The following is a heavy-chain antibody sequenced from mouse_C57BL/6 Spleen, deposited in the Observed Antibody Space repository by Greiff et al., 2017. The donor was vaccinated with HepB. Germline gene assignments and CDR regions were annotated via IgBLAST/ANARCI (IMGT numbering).Heavy chain of an antibody. CDR3: AREGIYYGNYGYFDV. Sequence: QVHVKQSGAELVKPGASVKMSCKASGYTFTSYWITWVKQRPGQGLEWIGDIYPGSGSTNYNEKFKSKATLTVDTSSSTAYMQLSSLTSEDSAVYYCAREGIYYGNYGYFDVWGTGTTVTVSS. CDR1: GYTFTSYW. J-gene: IGHJ1*03. D-gene: IGHD2-1*01. V-gene: IGHV1-55*01. CDR2: IYPGSGST.